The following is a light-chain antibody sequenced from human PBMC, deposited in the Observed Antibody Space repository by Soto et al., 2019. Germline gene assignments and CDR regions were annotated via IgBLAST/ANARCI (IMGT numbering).Light chain of an antibody. CDR3: QQYGSSHLFT. Sequence: EIVLTQSPGTLSLSPGERANLSCRASQSVSSSYLAWYQQKPGQAPRLLIYGASSRATGIPDRFSGSGSGTDFTLTISRLEPEDFAVYYCQQYGSSHLFTFGPGTKVDIK. CDR1: QSVSSSY. V-gene: IGKV3-20*01. J-gene: IGKJ3*01. CDR2: GAS.